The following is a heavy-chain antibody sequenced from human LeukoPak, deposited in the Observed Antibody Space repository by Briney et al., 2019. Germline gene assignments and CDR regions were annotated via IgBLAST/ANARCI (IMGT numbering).Heavy chain of an antibody. J-gene: IGHJ5*02. D-gene: IGHD1-1*01. CDR1: GLTFSSYA. CDR2: VSGSGGTT. Sequence: GGSLRLSCAASGLTFSSYAMSWVRQAPGNGLEWVSGVSGSGGTTYYADSVKGRFTISRDNSKNTLYLQMNSLRAEDTAVYYCARGATDVTRWFDPWGQGTRVTVSS. CDR3: ARGATDVTRWFDP. V-gene: IGHV3-23*01.